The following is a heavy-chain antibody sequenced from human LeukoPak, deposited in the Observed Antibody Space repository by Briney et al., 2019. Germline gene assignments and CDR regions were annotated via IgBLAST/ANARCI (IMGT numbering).Heavy chain of an antibody. Sequence: QSGGSLRLSCAASGFTFSRYDMHWVRQAPGKGLEWVAVIWYDGSKKDYADSVKGRFTISRDNSKNTVSLEMNSLRAEDTAVYYCAKGPWYGSSSDEDYWGQGILVTVSS. D-gene: IGHD6-6*01. CDR2: IWYDGSKK. CDR3: AKGPWYGSSSDEDY. V-gene: IGHV3-30*02. CDR1: GFTFSRYD. J-gene: IGHJ4*02.